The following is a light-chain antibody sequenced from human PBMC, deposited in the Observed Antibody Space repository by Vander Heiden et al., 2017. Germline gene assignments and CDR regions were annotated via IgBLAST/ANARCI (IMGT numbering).Light chain of an antibody. J-gene: IGKJ1*01. CDR3: QQSYGTPWT. CDR2: AAS. V-gene: IGKV1-39*01. CDR1: QGISSY. Sequence: DIQMTQSPSSLSASVGDRVTITCRASQGISSYLNWYQQKPGKAPKLLIYAASSLQRGVPSRFSGSGSGADFTLTISRLQPEDFATYYCQQSYGTPWTFGQGTKVEIK.